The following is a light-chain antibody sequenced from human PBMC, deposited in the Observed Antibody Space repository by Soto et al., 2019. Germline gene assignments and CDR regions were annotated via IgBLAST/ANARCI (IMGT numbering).Light chain of an antibody. Sequence: EIVMTQSPATLSVSPGERATLSCRASQSVDSKLAWYQQKPGQGPRLLIYGASSRATGIPARFSGSGSGTACTLTSSSLQSEDFAVYYCQHYSTWLWTFGQGTKVEIK. CDR3: QHYSTWLWT. V-gene: IGKV3-15*01. CDR1: QSVDSK. CDR2: GAS. J-gene: IGKJ1*01.